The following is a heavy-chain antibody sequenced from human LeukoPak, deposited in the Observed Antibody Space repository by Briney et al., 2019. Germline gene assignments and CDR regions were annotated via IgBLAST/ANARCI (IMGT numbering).Heavy chain of an antibody. CDR1: GFTVSSNY. Sequence: GGSLRLSCAASGFTVSSNYMSWVRQAPGKGLEWVSVIYSGGSTYYADSVKGRFTISRDNSKNTLYLQMNSLRAEDTAVYYCARGGNYYDSSGYYSPVVGAFDIWGQGTMVTVSS. CDR3: ARGGNYYDSSGYYSPVVGAFDI. J-gene: IGHJ3*02. CDR2: IYSGGST. D-gene: IGHD3-22*01. V-gene: IGHV3-66*01.